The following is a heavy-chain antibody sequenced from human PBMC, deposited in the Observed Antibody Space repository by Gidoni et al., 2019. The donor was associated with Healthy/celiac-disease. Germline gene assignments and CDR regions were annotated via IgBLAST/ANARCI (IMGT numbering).Heavy chain of an antibody. V-gene: IGHV1-8*01. CDR3: ARASTIFGVVIIPFDY. CDR1: GYTFTSYD. Sequence: QVQLVQSGAEVKKPGASVKVSCKASGYTFTSYDINWVRQDTGQGLEWMGWMNPNSGNTGYAQKFQGRVTMTRNTSISTAYMELSSLRSEDTAVYYCARASTIFGVVIIPFDYWGQGTLVTVSS. J-gene: IGHJ4*02. D-gene: IGHD3-3*01. CDR2: MNPNSGNT.